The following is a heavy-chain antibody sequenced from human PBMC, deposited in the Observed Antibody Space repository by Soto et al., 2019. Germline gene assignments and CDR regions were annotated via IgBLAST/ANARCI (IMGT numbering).Heavy chain of an antibody. J-gene: IGHJ3*02. Sequence: SETLSLTCTVSGGSISSGDYYWSWIRQPPGKGLEWIGSIYYSGSTYYNPSLKSRVTISVDTSKNQFSLKLSSVTAADTAVYYCARPYCSGGSCYPAFDIWGQGTMVTVSS. V-gene: IGHV4-39*01. D-gene: IGHD2-15*01. CDR3: ARPYCSGGSCYPAFDI. CDR2: IYYSGST. CDR1: GGSISSGDYY.